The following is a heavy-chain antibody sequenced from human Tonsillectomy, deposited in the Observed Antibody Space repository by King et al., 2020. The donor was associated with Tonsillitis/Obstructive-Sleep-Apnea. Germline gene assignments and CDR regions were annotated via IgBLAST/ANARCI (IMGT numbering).Heavy chain of an antibody. CDR2: ISSSGSTI. Sequence: QLVQSGGGLVQPGGSLRLSCAASGFTFSSYEMNWVRQAPGKGLEWVSYISSSGSTIYYADSVKGRFTISRDNAKNSLYLQMNSLRAEDTAVYYCASPKGAVAGTGFDYWGQGTLVTVSS. CDR1: GFTFSSYE. CDR3: ASPKGAVAGTGFDY. D-gene: IGHD6-19*01. J-gene: IGHJ4*02. V-gene: IGHV3-48*03.